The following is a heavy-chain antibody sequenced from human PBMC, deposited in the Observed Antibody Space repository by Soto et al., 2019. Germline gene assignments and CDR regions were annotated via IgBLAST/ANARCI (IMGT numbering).Heavy chain of an antibody. Sequence: ASVKVSCKASGYTFTSYGISWVRQAPGQGLEWMGWISAYNGNTNYAQKLQGRVTMTTDTSTSTAYMELRSLGSDDTAVYYCARDDPRTYGSGSYPYWGQGTLVTVSS. V-gene: IGHV1-18*01. CDR1: GYTFTSYG. D-gene: IGHD3-10*01. CDR3: ARDDPRTYGSGSYPY. CDR2: ISAYNGNT. J-gene: IGHJ4*02.